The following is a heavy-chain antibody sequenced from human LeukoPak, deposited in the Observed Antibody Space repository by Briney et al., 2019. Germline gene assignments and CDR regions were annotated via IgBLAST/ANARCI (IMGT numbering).Heavy chain of an antibody. J-gene: IGHJ3*02. CDR2: ISSSSSYI. D-gene: IGHD3-10*01. V-gene: IGHV3-21*01. Sequence: GGSLRLSCASSGFTFNNYGMNWVRQAPGKGLEWVSSISSSSSYIYYADSVKGRFTISRDNAKNSLYLQMNSLRAEDTAVYYCAREVNSITMVRGVLNAFDIWGQGTMVTVSS. CDR3: AREVNSITMVRGVLNAFDI. CDR1: GFTFNNYG.